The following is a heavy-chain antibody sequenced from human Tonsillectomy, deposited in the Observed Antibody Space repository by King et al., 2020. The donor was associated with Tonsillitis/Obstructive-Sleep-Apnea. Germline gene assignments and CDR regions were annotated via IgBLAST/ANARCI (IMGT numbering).Heavy chain of an antibody. CDR1: GYTFTGYY. Sequence: VQLVESGAEVKKPGASVKVSCKASGYTFTGYYMHWVRQAPGQGLEWMGWINPNSGGTNYAQKFQGWVTMTRDTSISTAYMELSRLRSDDTAVYYCSRGAPPQPTRTYYYASSGYYYFDYWGQGTLVTVSS. D-gene: IGHD3-22*01. J-gene: IGHJ4*02. V-gene: IGHV1-2*04. CDR2: INPNSGGT. CDR3: SRGAPPQPTRTYYYASSGYYYFDY.